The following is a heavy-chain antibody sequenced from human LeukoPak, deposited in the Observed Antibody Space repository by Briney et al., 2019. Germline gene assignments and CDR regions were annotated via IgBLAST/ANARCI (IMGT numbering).Heavy chain of an antibody. D-gene: IGHD3-10*01. V-gene: IGHV1-46*01. CDR1: GYTFTSYY. CDR2: INPSGGST. CDR3: ARDLYYYGSGSARSYWYFDL. J-gene: IGHJ2*01. Sequence: ASVKVSCKASGYTFTSYYMHWVRQAPGQGLEWMGIINPSGGSTSYAQKFQSRVTMTRDTSTSTVYMELSSLRSEDTAVYYCARDLYYYGSGSARSYWYFDLWGRGTLVTVSS.